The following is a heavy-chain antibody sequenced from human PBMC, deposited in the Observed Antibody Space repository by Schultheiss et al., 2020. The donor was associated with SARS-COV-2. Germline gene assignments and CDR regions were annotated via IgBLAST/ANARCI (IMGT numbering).Heavy chain of an antibody. CDR1: GFTFSSYW. V-gene: IGHV3-74*01. D-gene: IGHD1-14*01. Sequence: GGSLRLSCAASGFTFSSYWMHWVRQAPGKGLVWVSRINSDGSSTTYADSVKGRFTISRDNAKNSVYLQMNSLRADDTALYYCARPTYPGSIYYYLDVWGKGTMVTVSS. CDR3: ARPTYPGSIYYYLDV. J-gene: IGHJ6*03. CDR2: INSDGSST.